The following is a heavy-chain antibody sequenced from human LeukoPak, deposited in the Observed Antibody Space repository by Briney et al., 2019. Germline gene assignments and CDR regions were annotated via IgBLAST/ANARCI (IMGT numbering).Heavy chain of an antibody. J-gene: IGHJ4*02. V-gene: IGHV3-30*04. CDR3: ARERSLWFGELPLDY. CDR2: ISYDGSNK. CDR1: GFTFSSYA. Sequence: PGGSLRLSCAASGFTFSSYAMHWVRQAPGKGLEWVAVISYDGSNKYYADSVKGRFTISRDNSKNTLYLQMNSLRAEDTAVYYCARERSLWFGELPLDYWGQGTLVTVSS. D-gene: IGHD3-10*01.